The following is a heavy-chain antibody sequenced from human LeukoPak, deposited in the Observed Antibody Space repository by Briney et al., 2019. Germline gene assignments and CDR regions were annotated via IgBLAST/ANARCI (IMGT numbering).Heavy chain of an antibody. D-gene: IGHD6-6*01. J-gene: IGHJ4*02. Sequence: PGGSLRLSCAASGFTSSNAWMNWVRQAPGKGLEWVSYISSSGSTIYYADSVKGRFTISRDNAKNSLYLQMNSLRAEDTAVYYCARGYSSSSFDYWGQGTLVTVSS. CDR2: ISSSGSTI. V-gene: IGHV3-11*01. CDR1: GFTSSNAW. CDR3: ARGYSSSSFDY.